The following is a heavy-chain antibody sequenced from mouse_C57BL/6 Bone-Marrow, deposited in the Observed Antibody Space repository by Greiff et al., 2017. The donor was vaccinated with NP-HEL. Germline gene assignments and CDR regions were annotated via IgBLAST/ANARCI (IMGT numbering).Heavy chain of an antibody. J-gene: IGHJ4*01. CDR1: GYTFTSYG. D-gene: IGHD1-1*01. CDR2: IYPRSGNT. Sequence: VQLQQSGPELARPGASVKLSCKASGYTFTSYGISWVKQRTGQGLEWIGEIYPRSGNTYYNEKFKGKATLTADKSSSTAYMELRSLTSEDSAVYFCARRYGSSYAMDYWGQGTSVTVSS. CDR3: ARRYGSSYAMDY. V-gene: IGHV1-81*01.